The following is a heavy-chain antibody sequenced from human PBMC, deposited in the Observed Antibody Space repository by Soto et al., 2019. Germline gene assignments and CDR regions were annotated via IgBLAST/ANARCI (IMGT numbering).Heavy chain of an antibody. J-gene: IGHJ3*02. Sequence: GGSLRLSCAVSGFNVTNTYMGWVRQAPGKGLEWVSVIYRGFSTFYADSVKGRFTVSRDDSKNTVSLQMNSLRAEDTAVYYCARDRSDSSRDDSFDIWGQGTVVTVS. V-gene: IGHV3-53*01. CDR2: IYRGFST. D-gene: IGHD6-6*01. CDR1: GFNVTNTY. CDR3: ARDRSDSSRDDSFDI.